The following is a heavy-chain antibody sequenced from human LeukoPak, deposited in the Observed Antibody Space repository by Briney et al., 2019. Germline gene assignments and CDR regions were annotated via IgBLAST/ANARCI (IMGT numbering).Heavy chain of an antibody. CDR2: IYYSGST. CDR3: ARQYGSGSYYTDRYGRYYFDY. V-gene: IGHV4-31*03. CDR1: GGSISSGGYY. J-gene: IGHJ4*02. D-gene: IGHD3-10*01. Sequence: PSQTLSLTCTVSGGSISSGGYYWSWIRQHPGKGLEWIGYIYYSGSTNYNPSLKSRVTISVDTSKNQFSLKLSSVTAADTAVYYCARQYGSGSYYTDRYGRYYFDYWGQGTLVTVSS.